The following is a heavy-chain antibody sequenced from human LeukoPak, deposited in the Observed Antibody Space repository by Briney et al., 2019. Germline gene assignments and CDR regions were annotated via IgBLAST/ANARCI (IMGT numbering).Heavy chain of an antibody. V-gene: IGHV3-21*01. D-gene: IGHD3-10*01. CDR3: ARDLWFGETPYYFDY. CDR2: ISSSSSYI. Sequence: TGGSLRLSCAASGFTFSSYSMNWVRQAPGKGLEWVSSISSSSSYIYYADSVKGRFTISRDNAKNSLYLQMNSLRAEDTAVYYCARDLWFGETPYYFDYWGQGTLVTVSS. CDR1: GFTFSSYS. J-gene: IGHJ4*02.